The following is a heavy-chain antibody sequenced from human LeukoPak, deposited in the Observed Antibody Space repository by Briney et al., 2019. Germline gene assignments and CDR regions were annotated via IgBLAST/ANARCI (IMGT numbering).Heavy chain of an antibody. CDR2: SIPIFGTA. CDR1: GGTFSSYA. J-gene: IGHJ5*02. V-gene: IGHV1-69*05. CDR3: ARWDYYGSGSYLYNWFDP. Sequence: GASVRVSCKACGGTFSSYAIIWVRQAPGQGLGWMGGSIPIFGTANCAQKFQGRVTITTDESTSTAYMELSRLRSEDTAVYYCARWDYYGSGSYLYNWFDPCGQGTLVTVSS. D-gene: IGHD3-10*01.